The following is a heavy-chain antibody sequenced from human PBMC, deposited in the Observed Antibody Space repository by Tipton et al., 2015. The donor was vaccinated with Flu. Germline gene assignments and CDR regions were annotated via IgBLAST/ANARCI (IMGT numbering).Heavy chain of an antibody. CDR3: ARSSAARNWFDP. V-gene: IGHV4-59*01. J-gene: IGHJ5*02. CDR2: IYYSGST. Sequence: TLSLTCTVSGGSISSYYWSWIRQPPGKGLEWIGYIYYSGSTNYNPSLKSRVTISVDTSKNQFSLKLSSVTAADTAVYYCARSSAARNWFDPWGQGTLVTVSS. CDR1: GGSISSYY. D-gene: IGHD6-6*01.